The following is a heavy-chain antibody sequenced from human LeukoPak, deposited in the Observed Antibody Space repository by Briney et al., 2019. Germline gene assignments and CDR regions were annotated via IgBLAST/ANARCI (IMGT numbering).Heavy chain of an antibody. CDR2: INHSEST. Sequence: SETLSLTCAVYGGSFSGYYWSWIRQPPGKGLEWIGEINHSESTNYNPSLKSRVTISVDTSKNQFSLKLSPVTAADTAVYYCASGNYYDYWGQGTLVTVSS. J-gene: IGHJ4*02. V-gene: IGHV4-34*01. CDR1: GGSFSGYY. CDR3: ASGNYYDY.